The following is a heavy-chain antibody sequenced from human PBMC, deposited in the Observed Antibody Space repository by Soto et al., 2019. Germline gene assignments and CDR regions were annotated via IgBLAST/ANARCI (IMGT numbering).Heavy chain of an antibody. CDR3: ARGRGFCSRTSCRGSFVY. J-gene: IGHJ4*02. D-gene: IGHD2-2*01. CDR1: GGSVSGYY. Sequence: SETLSLTCSSSGGSVSGYYWSWIRQPPGKGLGWIGYIYYNGRTNYDASVKSRVSMSVDTSKNQFSLKLTSVTAADTAVYSCARGRGFCSRTSCRGSFVYWGQGILLTVS. V-gene: IGHV4-59*02. CDR2: IYYNGRT.